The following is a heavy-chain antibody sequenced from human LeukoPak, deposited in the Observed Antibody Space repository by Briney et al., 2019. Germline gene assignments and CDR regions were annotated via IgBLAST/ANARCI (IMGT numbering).Heavy chain of an antibody. Sequence: SETLSLTCTVSGGSISSYYWSWIRQPPGKGLEWIGYIYYSGSTNYNPSLKSRVTISVDTSKNQFSLKLSSVTAADTAVYYCARAFSSGWYENFQHWGQGTLVTVSS. CDR1: GGSISSYY. V-gene: IGHV4-59*08. CDR2: IYYSGST. J-gene: IGHJ1*01. D-gene: IGHD6-13*01. CDR3: ARAFSSGWYENFQH.